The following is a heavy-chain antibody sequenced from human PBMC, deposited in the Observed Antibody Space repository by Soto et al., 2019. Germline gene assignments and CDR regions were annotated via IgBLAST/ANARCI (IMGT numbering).Heavy chain of an antibody. CDR3: ASGRAIYGEWDYYDY. CDR1: GGSIREYY. J-gene: IGHJ4*02. Sequence: VQLHESGPRLVKPSETLSLTCTVSGGSIREYYWTWIRQSPGRGLQWLGFVSDSGKSDSDASPKGRLAISLDTSRSQFSLRLTSVTAADTARYFCASGRAIYGEWDYYDYWGQGAQVNVSS. CDR2: VSDSGKS. V-gene: IGHV4-59*01. D-gene: IGHD3-3*01.